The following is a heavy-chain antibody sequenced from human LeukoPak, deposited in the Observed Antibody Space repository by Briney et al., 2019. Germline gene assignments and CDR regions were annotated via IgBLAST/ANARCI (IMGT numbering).Heavy chain of an antibody. V-gene: IGHV3-7*01. CDR3: ARDLGVVRGVFTLDY. CDR1: GFTFSTYW. D-gene: IGHD3-10*01. Sequence: PGGSLRLSCAASGFTFSTYWMSWVRQAPGKGLEWVANIRKDGSDIHYVDSVKGRFTISRENAKNSLYLQMNSLRAEDTAVYYCARDLGVVRGVFTLDYWGQGTLVTVSS. J-gene: IGHJ4*02. CDR2: IRKDGSDI.